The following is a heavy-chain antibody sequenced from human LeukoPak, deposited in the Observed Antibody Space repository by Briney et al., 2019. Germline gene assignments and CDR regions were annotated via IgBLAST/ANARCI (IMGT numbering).Heavy chain of an antibody. V-gene: IGHV4-30-4*01. CDR1: GGSISSGDYY. D-gene: IGHD7-27*01. Sequence: KTSETLSLTCTVSGGSISSGDYYWSWIRQPPGKGLEWIGYIYYSGSTYYNPSLKSRVAMSVDTSKNQFSLKLSSVTAADTAVYYCAREGGLPTGEFDYWGQGTLVTVSS. CDR2: IYYSGST. CDR3: AREGGLPTGEFDY. J-gene: IGHJ4*02.